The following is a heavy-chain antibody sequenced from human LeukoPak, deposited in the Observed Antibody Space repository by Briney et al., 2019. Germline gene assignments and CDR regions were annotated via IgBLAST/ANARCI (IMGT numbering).Heavy chain of an antibody. CDR1: GYTFTGYY. CDR3: ARGPITMVRGVIVNWFDP. J-gene: IGHJ5*02. V-gene: IGHV1-2*06. CDR2: INPNSGGT. Sequence: ASVKVSCKASGYTFTGYYMHWVRQAPGQGLEWMGRINPNSGGTNYAQKFQGRVTMTRDTSISTAYMDLSRLRSDDTAVYYCARGPITMVRGVIVNWFDPWGQGTLVTVSS. D-gene: IGHD3-10*01.